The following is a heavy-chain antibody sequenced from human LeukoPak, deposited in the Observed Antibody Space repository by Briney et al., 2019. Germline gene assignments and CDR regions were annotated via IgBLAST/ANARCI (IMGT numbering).Heavy chain of an antibody. CDR3: ARASYSGDYLY. CDR1: GFTVSSNY. CDR2: IYSGGST. J-gene: IGHJ4*02. D-gene: IGHD4-17*01. V-gene: IGHV3-53*01. Sequence: GGSLRLSCAASGFTVSSNYMSWVRQAPGKGLEWVSVIYSGGSTYYADSVKGRFTISRDNSKNTLYLQMNSLRAEDTAVYYCARASYSGDYLYWGQGTLVTVSS.